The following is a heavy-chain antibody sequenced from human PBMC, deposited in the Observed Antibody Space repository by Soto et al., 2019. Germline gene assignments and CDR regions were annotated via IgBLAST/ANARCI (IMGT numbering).Heavy chain of an antibody. CDR3: ARRRRDGVVLMVYASGLIDY. J-gene: IGHJ4*02. CDR1: GFTFSDYY. CDR2: ISSSSSYT. Sequence: GGSLRLSCAASGFTFSDYYMSWIRQAPGKGLEWVSYISSSSSYTNYADSVKGRFTISRDNAKNSLYLQMNSLRAEDTAVYYCARRRRDGVVLMVYASGLIDYWGQGTLVTVSS. V-gene: IGHV3-11*06. D-gene: IGHD2-8*01.